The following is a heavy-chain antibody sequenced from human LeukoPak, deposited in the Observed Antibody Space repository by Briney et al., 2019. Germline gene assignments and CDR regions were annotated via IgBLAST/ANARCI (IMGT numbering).Heavy chain of an antibody. CDR2: ISSSRPSI. Sequence: GGSLRLSCAASGFTFSSYGMHWVRQAPGKGLEWVSSISSSRPSIYYADSVKGRFTISRDNAKNSLYLQMNSLRAEDTAVYYCARDLVDYWGQGTLVTVSS. D-gene: IGHD6-6*01. J-gene: IGHJ4*02. CDR1: GFTFSSYG. V-gene: IGHV3-21*01. CDR3: ARDLVDY.